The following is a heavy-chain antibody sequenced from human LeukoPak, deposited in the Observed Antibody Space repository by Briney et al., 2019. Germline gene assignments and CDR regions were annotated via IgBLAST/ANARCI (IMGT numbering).Heavy chain of an antibody. CDR1: GYTFTSYY. CDR2: INPSGGST. D-gene: IGHD2-15*01. J-gene: IGHJ4*02. Sequence: ASVKVSCKASGYTFTSYYMHWVRQAPGQGLEWMGIINPSGGSTSYAQKFQGRVTMTTDTSTSTAYMELRSLRSDDTAVYYCARDSPTYWVDYWGQGTLVTVSS. CDR3: ARDSPTYWVDY. V-gene: IGHV1-46*01.